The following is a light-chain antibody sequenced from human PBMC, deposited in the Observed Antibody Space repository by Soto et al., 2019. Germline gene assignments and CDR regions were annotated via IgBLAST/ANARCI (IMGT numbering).Light chain of an antibody. V-gene: IGKV3-20*01. CDR2: GAS. CDR3: QQYGSSLSWT. J-gene: IGKJ1*01. Sequence: EIVLTQSPGTLSLSPGERATLSCRASQSVSSSYLAWYQQKPGQAPRLLIYGASSRATGIPDRFSGSGSGTDFNLTISRLEPEDFAVYYCQQYGSSLSWTFGQGTKVEIK. CDR1: QSVSSSY.